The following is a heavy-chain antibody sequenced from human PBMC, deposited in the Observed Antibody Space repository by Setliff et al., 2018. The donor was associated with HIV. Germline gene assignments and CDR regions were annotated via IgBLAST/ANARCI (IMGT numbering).Heavy chain of an antibody. CDR3: ARASRGGYYGSSGYAY. CDR2: ISSSSSRI. J-gene: IGHJ4*02. Sequence: LRLSCAASGFTFSDYGMNWVRQAPGRGLEWVSHISSSSSRIYYADSVKGRFTISRDNAKNSLYLQMNSLRAEDTAAYYCARASRGGYYGSSGYAYWGQGTLVTVSS. D-gene: IGHD3-22*01. V-gene: IGHV3-48*01. CDR1: GFTFSDYG.